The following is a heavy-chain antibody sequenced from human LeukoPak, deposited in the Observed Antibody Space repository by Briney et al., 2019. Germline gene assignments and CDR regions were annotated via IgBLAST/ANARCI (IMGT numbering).Heavy chain of an antibody. D-gene: IGHD6-13*01. CDR3: ARDGGIAAAKTPNYFDY. CDR1: GASINGGGYY. Sequence: SETLSLTCTVSGASINGGGYYWSWIRQPPGKGLEWIGYIYHSGSTYYNPSLKSRVTISVDRSKNQFSLKLSSVTAADTAVYYCARDGGIAAAKTPNYFDYWGQGTLVTVSS. J-gene: IGHJ4*02. CDR2: IYHSGST. V-gene: IGHV4-30-2*01.